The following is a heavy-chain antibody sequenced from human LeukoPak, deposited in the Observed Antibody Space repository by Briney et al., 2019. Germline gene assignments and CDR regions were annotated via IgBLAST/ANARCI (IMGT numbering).Heavy chain of an antibody. Sequence: PSETLPLTCAVYVGSFSGYYWSWIRQPPGKGLEWIGEINHSGSTNYNPSLKSRVTISVDPSKNQFSLKLSSVTAADTAVYYCARVNYYGGSGYYWWFDPWGQGTLVTVSS. CDR3: ARVNYYGGSGYYWWFDP. CDR1: VGSFSGYY. CDR2: INHSGST. V-gene: IGHV4-34*01. J-gene: IGHJ5*02. D-gene: IGHD3-22*01.